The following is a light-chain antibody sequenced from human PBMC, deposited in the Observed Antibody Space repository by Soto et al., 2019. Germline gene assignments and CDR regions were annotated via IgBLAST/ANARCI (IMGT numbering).Light chain of an antibody. CDR1: SSNIGSFYD. CDR2: GDN. Sequence: QSALTQPPSVSGAPGRRVTIPCTGSSSNIGSFYDVHWYQQLPGTVPKLLIYGDNNRPSGVPDRFSGSKSGTAASLAITGLQAEDEADYYCQSYDNSLNHVVFGGGTKLPVL. V-gene: IGLV1-40*01. J-gene: IGLJ2*01. CDR3: QSYDNSLNHVV.